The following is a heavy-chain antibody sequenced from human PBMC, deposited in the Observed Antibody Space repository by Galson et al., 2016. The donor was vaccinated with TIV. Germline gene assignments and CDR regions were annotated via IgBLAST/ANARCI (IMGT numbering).Heavy chain of an antibody. D-gene: IGHD3-10*01. CDR2: IRPIFHSA. Sequence: SVPVSCQASGGTFSDSGTSWVRQAPGQGLEWMGRIRPIFHSAKSAQQLQNRATITAEESMSTVHMELSSLRSEDTAVYYCATLGGYFGSGSYKSDFWGQGTLVTVSS. CDR1: GGTFSDSG. J-gene: IGHJ4*02. V-gene: IGHV1-69*13. CDR3: ATLGGYFGSGSYKSDF.